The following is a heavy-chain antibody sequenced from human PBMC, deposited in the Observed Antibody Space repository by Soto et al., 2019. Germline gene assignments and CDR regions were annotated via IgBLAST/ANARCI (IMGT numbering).Heavy chain of an antibody. CDR2: ISGSGGST. V-gene: IGHV3-23*01. CDR3: AKAHSSGYYYYYYGMDV. D-gene: IGHD3-22*01. CDR1: GFTFSSYA. J-gene: IGHJ6*02. Sequence: GGSLRLSCAASGFTFSSYAMSWVRQAPGKXLEWVSAISGSGGSTYYADSVKGRFTISRDNSKNTLYLQMNSLRAEDTAVYYCAKAHSSGYYYYYYGMDVWGQGATVTVSS.